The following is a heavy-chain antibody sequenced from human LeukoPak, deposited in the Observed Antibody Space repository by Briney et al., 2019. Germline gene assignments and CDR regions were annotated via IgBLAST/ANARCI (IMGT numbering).Heavy chain of an antibody. CDR1: GYTFTGYH. CDR3: ARVPRRGERFDP. CDR2: VNPNSGGT. J-gene: IGHJ5*02. Sequence: ASVKVSCKASGYTFTGYHMHWVRQAPGQGLEWMGWVNPNSGGTNYAQKFQGRVTMTRDKSISTAYMELSRLRSDDTAVYYCARVPRRGERFDPWGQGTLVTVSS. D-gene: IGHD3-10*01. V-gene: IGHV1-2*02.